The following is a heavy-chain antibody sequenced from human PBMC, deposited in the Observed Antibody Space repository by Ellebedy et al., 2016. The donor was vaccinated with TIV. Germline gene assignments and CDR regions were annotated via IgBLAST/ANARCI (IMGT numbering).Heavy chain of an antibody. V-gene: IGHV4-39*07. J-gene: IGHJ4*02. CDR3: ARAAVGTAYYFDY. D-gene: IGHD4-23*01. Sequence: WIRQPPGKGLEWIGTIYYSGSTHYNPSLKSRVTISVDTSKKQFSLKLSSVTAADTAVYYCARAAVGTAYYFDYWGQGTLVTVSS. CDR2: IYYSGST.